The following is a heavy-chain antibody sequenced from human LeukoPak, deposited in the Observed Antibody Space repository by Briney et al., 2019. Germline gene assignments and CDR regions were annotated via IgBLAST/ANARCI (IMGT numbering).Heavy chain of an antibody. Sequence: ASVKVSCKASGYTFINHYIHWVRQAPGQGLEWMGWINPNSGGTNYAQKFQGRVTMTRDTSISTAYMELSRLRSDDTAVYYCARDIVVVPAAMSMDVWGQGTTVTVSS. V-gene: IGHV1-2*02. J-gene: IGHJ6*02. CDR1: GYTFINHY. CDR2: INPNSGGT. CDR3: ARDIVVVPAAMSMDV. D-gene: IGHD2-2*01.